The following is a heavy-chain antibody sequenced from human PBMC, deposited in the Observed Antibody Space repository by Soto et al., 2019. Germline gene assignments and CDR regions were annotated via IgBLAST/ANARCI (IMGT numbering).Heavy chain of an antibody. Sequence: QVQLVQSGAEVKKPGASVKVSCKASGYTFTSYGISWVRQAPGQGLEWMGWISAYNGNTNYAQKLQGRVTMTTDTSTSTACMELRSLRSDDTAVYYCARERRGYDILTGYVVPHNWFDPWGQGTLVTVSS. D-gene: IGHD3-9*01. V-gene: IGHV1-18*01. J-gene: IGHJ5*02. CDR1: GYTFTSYG. CDR3: ARERRGYDILTGYVVPHNWFDP. CDR2: ISAYNGNT.